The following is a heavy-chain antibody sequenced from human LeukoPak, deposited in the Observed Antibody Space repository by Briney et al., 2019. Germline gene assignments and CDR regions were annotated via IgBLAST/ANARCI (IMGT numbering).Heavy chain of an antibody. D-gene: IGHD3-22*01. CDR2: ISAYNGNT. CDR1: GYTFTSYG. Sequence: ASVKVSCKASGYTFTSYGISWARQAPGQGLEWMGWISAYNGNTNYAQKLQGRVTMTTDTSTSTAYMELRSLRSDDTAVYYCARDLAEKTQDEYYYDSSGYPTYWGQGTLVTVSS. CDR3: ARDLAEKTQDEYYYDSSGYPTY. J-gene: IGHJ4*02. V-gene: IGHV1-18*01.